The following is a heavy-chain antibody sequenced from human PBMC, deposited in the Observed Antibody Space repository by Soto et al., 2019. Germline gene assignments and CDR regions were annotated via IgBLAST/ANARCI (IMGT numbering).Heavy chain of an antibody. CDR2: IYIGGST. CDR3: AREVVSSTFGGYYFHY. CDR1: GFTVSSNY. D-gene: IGHD3-3*01. V-gene: IGHV3-53*01. J-gene: IGHJ4*02. Sequence: EVQLVESGGGLIQPGGSLRLSCAASGFTVSSNYMSWVRQAPGKGLEWVSVIYIGGSTYYADSVKGRFTISRDNCKSTLYLQMNSLRDEDTAVYYWAREVVSSTFGGYYFHYWGQGTLVTVSS.